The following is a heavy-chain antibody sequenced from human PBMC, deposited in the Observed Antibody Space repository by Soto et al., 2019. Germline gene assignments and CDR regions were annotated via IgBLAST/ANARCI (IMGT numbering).Heavy chain of an antibody. V-gene: IGHV1-18*01. CDR1: GYTFTSYG. Sequence: ASVKVSCKASGYTFTSYGISWVRQAPGQGLEWMGWISAYNGNTNYAQKLQGRVTMTTDTSTSTAYMELRSLRSDDTAVYYCARERRIIAARTGNWFDPWGQGTLVTVSS. CDR2: ISAYNGNT. J-gene: IGHJ5*02. D-gene: IGHD6-6*01. CDR3: ARERRIIAARTGNWFDP.